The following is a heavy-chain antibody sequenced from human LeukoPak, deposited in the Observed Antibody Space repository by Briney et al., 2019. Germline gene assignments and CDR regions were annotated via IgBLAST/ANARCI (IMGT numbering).Heavy chain of an antibody. CDR2: ISSDAIDK. CDR1: GLTFSYYA. J-gene: IGHJ3*02. D-gene: IGHD2-21*02. V-gene: IGHV3-30-3*01. Sequence: PGGSLRLSCAASGLTFSYYAMHWVGQAPGKGLEWVAFISSDAIDKYYADSMKGRFTISRDNSKNTLYLQMPSLRGEDMAMYYCAREGTALDAFDIWGQGTMVTVSS. CDR3: AREGTALDAFDI.